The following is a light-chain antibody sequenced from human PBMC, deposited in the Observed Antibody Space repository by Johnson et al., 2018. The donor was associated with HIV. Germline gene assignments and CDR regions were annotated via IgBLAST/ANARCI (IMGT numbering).Light chain of an antibody. Sequence: QSVLTQPPSVSAAPGQKVTISCSGSSSNIGNNYVSWYQQLPGTAPKLLIYENNKRPSGIPDRFSGSKSGTSATLGITGLQTGDEADYYCGTWDTGLSAPYVFGTGTKFTVL. J-gene: IGLJ1*01. CDR1: SSNIGNNY. V-gene: IGLV1-51*02. CDR3: GTWDTGLSAPYV. CDR2: ENN.